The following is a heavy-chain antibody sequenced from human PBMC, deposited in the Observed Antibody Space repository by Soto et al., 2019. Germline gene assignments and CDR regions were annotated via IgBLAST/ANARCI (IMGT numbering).Heavy chain of an antibody. CDR1: GFTFSSYG. J-gene: IGHJ5*02. CDR3: AREGEQWLVRNWFDP. V-gene: IGHV3-33*01. D-gene: IGHD6-19*01. Sequence: QVQLVESGGGVVQPGRSLRLSCAASGFTFSSYGMHWVRQAPGKGLEWVAVIGYDGSNKYYADSVKGRFTISRDNSKNTLYLQMNSLRAEDTAVYYCAREGEQWLVRNWFDPWGQGTLVTVSS. CDR2: IGYDGSNK.